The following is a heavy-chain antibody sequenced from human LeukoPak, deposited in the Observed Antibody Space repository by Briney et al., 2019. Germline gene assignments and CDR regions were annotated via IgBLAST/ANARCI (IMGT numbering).Heavy chain of an antibody. CDR1: GFTFSSYA. Sequence: GGSLRLSCAASGFTFSSYAMSWVRQAPGKGLEWVSAISGSGGSTYYADSVKGRFTISRDNSKNTLYLQMNSLRAEDTAVYYCARLYYDFWSGYIDYWGQGTLVTVSS. CDR3: ARLYYDFWSGYIDY. V-gene: IGHV3-23*01. J-gene: IGHJ4*02. D-gene: IGHD3-3*01. CDR2: ISGSGGST.